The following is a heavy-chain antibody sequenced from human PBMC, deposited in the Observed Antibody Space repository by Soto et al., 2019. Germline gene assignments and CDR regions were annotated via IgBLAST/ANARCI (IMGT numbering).Heavy chain of an antibody. V-gene: IGHV4-34*01. D-gene: IGHD6-13*01. CDR3: ARGRWYSNFYYYGMDV. Sequence: PSETLSLTCAVYGGSFSGYYWSWIRQPPGKGLEWIGEINHSGSTNYNPSLKSRVTISVDTSKNQFSLKLSSVTAADTAVYYCARGRWYSNFYYYGMDVWGQGTXVTVSS. CDR1: GGSFSGYY. J-gene: IGHJ6*02. CDR2: INHSGST.